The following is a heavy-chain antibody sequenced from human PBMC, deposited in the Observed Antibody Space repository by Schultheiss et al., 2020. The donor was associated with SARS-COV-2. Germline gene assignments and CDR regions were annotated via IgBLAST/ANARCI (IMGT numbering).Heavy chain of an antibody. D-gene: IGHD3-3*01. V-gene: IGHV4-59*01. CDR2: IYYSGST. J-gene: IGHJ4*02. CDR1: GGSFSGYY. Sequence: SETLSLTCAVYGGSFSGYYWSWIRQPPGKGLEWIGYIYYSGSTNYNPSLKSRLTISLDTSKRQFSLRLYSVSAADAALYYCARGSASYPYYFDYWGQGALVTVSS. CDR3: ARGSASYPYYFDY.